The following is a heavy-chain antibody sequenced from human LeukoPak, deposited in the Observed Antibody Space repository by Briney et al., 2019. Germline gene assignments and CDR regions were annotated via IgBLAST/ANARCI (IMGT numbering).Heavy chain of an antibody. CDR1: GFTFSSYS. Sequence: PGGSLRLSCAASGFTFSSYSMNWVPQAPGKGLEWVSSISSSSSYIYYADSVKGRFTISRDNAKNSLYLQMNSLRAEDTAVYYCARDGPAVTTDQFDYWGQGTLVTVSS. CDR3: ARDGPAVTTDQFDY. V-gene: IGHV3-21*01. J-gene: IGHJ4*02. CDR2: ISSSSSYI. D-gene: IGHD4-17*01.